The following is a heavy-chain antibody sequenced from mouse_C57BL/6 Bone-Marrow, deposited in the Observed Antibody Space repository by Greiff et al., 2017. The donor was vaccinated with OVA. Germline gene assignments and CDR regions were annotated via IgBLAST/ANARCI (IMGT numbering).Heavy chain of an antibody. CDR1: GYSITSGYY. J-gene: IGHJ1*03. D-gene: IGHD1-1*01. V-gene: IGHV3-6*01. CDR3: AGGITTVVASPFDV. Sequence: DVQLQESGPGLVKPSQSLSLTCSVTGYSITSGYYWNWIRQFPGNKLEWMGYISYDGSNNYNPSLKNRISITRDTSKNQFFLKLNSVTTEDTATYYCAGGITTVVASPFDVWGTGTTVTVSS. CDR2: ISYDGSN.